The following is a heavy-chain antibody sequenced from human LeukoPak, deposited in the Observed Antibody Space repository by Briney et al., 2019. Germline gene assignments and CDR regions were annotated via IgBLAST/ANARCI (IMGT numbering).Heavy chain of an antibody. CDR1: GGSISYYY. D-gene: IGHD2-15*01. J-gene: IGHJ6*03. CDR2: IYYSGST. CDR3: ARDAGLGSPYYMDV. Sequence: SETLSLTCSVSGGSISYYYWSWIRQPPGKGLEWIGYIYYSGSTNYNPSLKSRVTISLDTSKNQFSLKLSYVTAADTAVYYCARDAGLGSPYYMDVWGKGTTVTVSS. V-gene: IGHV4-59*01.